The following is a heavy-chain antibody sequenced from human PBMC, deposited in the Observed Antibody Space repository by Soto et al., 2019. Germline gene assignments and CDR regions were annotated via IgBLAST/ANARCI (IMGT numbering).Heavy chain of an antibody. D-gene: IGHD3-10*01. CDR3: AKALYYYGSGSYSYYYGMDV. J-gene: IGHJ6*02. CDR2: ISGSGGST. CDR1: GFTFSSYA. Sequence: GGSLRLSCAASGFTFSSYAMSWVRQAPGKGLEWVSAISGSGGSTYYADSVKGRFTISRDNSKNTLYLQMNSLRAEDTAVYYCAKALYYYGSGSYSYYYGMDVWGQGTTVTVSS. V-gene: IGHV3-23*01.